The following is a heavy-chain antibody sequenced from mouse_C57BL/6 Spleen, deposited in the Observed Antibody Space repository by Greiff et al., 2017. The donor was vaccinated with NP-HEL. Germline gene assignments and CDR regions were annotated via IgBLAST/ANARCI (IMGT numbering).Heavy chain of an antibody. D-gene: IGHD3-2*02. V-gene: IGHV1-4*01. CDR3: ARQLTFDY. CDR2: INPSSGYT. CDR1: GYTFTSYT. J-gene: IGHJ2*01. Sequence: QVQLQQSGAELARPGASVKMSCKASGYTFTSYTMHWVKQRPGQGLEWIGYINPSSGYTKYNQKFKDKATLTADKSSSTDYMQLSSLTSEDSAVYYWARQLTFDYWGQGTTLTVSS.